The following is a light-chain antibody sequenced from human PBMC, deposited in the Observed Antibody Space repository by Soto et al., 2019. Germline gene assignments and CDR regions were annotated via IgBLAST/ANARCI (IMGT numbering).Light chain of an antibody. CDR1: SSDVGGYNN. CDR3: SSYTSRGTDV. V-gene: IGLV2-14*01. Sequence: QSVLTQPASVSGSPGQSITISCTGTSSDVGGYNNVSWYQQHPDKAPKLMISEVSNRPSGISNRFSGSKSGNTASLTISGLQAEDEADYYCSSYTSRGTDVFGTGTKVTVL. CDR2: EVS. J-gene: IGLJ1*01.